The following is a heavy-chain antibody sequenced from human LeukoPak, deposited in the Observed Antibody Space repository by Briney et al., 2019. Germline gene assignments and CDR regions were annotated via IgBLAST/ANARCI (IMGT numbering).Heavy chain of an antibody. V-gene: IGHV3-33*01. D-gene: IGHD3-16*01. CDR1: GFTFSSYG. CDR3: TTPPLDFLYYDYVWGRPQRLRDY. CDR2: IWYDGSNK. J-gene: IGHJ4*02. Sequence: GRSLRLSCAASGFTFSSYGMHWVRQAPGKGLEWVAVIWYDGSNKYYADSVKGRFTISRDNSKNTLYLQMNSLKTEDTAVYYCTTPPLDFLYYDYVWGRPQRLRDYWGQGTLVTVSS.